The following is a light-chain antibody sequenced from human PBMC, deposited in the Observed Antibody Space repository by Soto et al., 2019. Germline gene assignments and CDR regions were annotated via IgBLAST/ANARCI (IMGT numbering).Light chain of an antibody. CDR2: EVS. J-gene: IGLJ3*02. Sequence: QSALTQPTSVAGSAGQSITISCTGTSSDVGGYNYVSWYQQHPGKAPKLKIYEVSNRPSGVSDRFSGSKSGNTASLTISGLQAEDEADYYCSSFTSINTWVFGGGTKLTVL. CDR3: SSFTSINTWV. V-gene: IGLV2-14*01. CDR1: SSDVGGYNY.